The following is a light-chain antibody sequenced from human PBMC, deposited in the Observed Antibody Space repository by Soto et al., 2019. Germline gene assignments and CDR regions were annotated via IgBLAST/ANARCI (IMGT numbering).Light chain of an antibody. V-gene: IGLV1-44*01. J-gene: IGLJ1*01. CDR1: SSNIGSNT. CDR2: RNN. CDR3: ATWDDSLNGYV. Sequence: QSVLTQPPSESGTPGQRVTISCSGSSSNIGSNTVNWYQQVPGTAPKLLIYRNNQRPSGVPDRFSGSKSGTSASLAISGLQSEDEADYYCATWDDSLNGYVFGTGTKLTVL.